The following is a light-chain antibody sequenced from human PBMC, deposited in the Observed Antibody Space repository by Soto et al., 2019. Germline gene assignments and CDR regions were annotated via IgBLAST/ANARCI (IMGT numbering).Light chain of an antibody. V-gene: IGKV4-1*01. CDR2: LAS. Sequence: DIVMPQSPDSLAVSLGESATINCKSSQSVLYSSNNKNYLAWYQQKPGQPPKLLIYLASTRESGVPDRFSGSGSGTDFTLTISSLQAEDVAVYYCQQYYSTPPTCGGGTKVDIK. CDR3: QQYYSTPPT. J-gene: IGKJ4*01. CDR1: QSVLYSSNNKNY.